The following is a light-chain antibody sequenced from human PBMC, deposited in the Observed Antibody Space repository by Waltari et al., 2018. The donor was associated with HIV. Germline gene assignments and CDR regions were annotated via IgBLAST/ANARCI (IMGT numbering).Light chain of an antibody. CDR1: FDSVSSDNY. CDR3: LLFMSSGIWV. J-gene: IGLJ3*02. CDR2: STN. V-gene: IGLV8-61*01. Sequence: QTVGTQEPPFSLSPGGTVTLNCGLNFDSVSSDNYATWFRQTPGQTPRTLIFSTNVRSSGVPTRFSGSILEGKAALTITGAEADDESDYYCLLFMSSGIWVFGGGTKLTVL.